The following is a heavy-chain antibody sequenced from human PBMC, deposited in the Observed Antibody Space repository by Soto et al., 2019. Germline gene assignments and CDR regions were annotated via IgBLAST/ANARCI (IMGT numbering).Heavy chain of an antibody. V-gene: IGHV4-31*03. J-gene: IGHJ6*04. CDR2: IYYSGST. CDR3: ARCKDYGDYGAGIYYYYSVWDF. Sequence: SETLSLTCTVSGGSISSGGYYWSWIRQHPGKGLEWIGYIYYSGSTYYNPSLKSRVTISVDTSKNQFSLKLSSVTAADTAVYYWARCKDYGDYGAGIYYYYSVWDFGGKGPTVP. CDR1: GGSISSGGYY. D-gene: IGHD4-17*01.